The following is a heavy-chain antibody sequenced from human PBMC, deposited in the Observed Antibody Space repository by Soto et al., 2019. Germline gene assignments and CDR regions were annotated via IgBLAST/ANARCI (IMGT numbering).Heavy chain of an antibody. D-gene: IGHD5-18*01. V-gene: IGHV1-58*02. CDR3: AAGLDTAMAPYYYYYMDV. CDR1: GFTFTSSA. CDR2: IVVGSGNT. J-gene: IGHJ6*03. Sequence: ASVKVSCKASGFTFTSSAMQWVRQARGKRLEWIGWIVVGSGNTKYAQKFQERVTITRDMSTSTAYMELSSLRSEDTAVYYCAAGLDTAMAPYYYYYMDVWGKGTTVTVSS.